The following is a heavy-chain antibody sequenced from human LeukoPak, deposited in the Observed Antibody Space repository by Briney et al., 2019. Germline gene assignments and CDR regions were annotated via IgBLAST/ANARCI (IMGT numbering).Heavy chain of an antibody. V-gene: IGHV4-39*01. Sequence: SETLSLTCTVSGGSISSSSYYWGWIRQPPGKGLEWIGNIYYSGSTYYNPSLKSRVTISVDTSKNQFSLKLSSVTAADTAVYYCASERDIVVAPAAIPFDYWGQGTLVTVSS. CDR3: ASERDIVVAPAAIPFDY. CDR2: IYYSGST. J-gene: IGHJ4*02. D-gene: IGHD2-2*01. CDR1: GGSISSSSYY.